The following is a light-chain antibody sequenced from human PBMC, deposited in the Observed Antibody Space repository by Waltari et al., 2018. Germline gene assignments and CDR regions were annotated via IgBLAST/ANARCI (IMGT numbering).Light chain of an antibody. J-gene: IGLJ3*02. CDR3: QVWDSSTVV. CDR2: RDS. CDR1: NVGSKN. Sequence: SYELTQPLSVSVALGQTARITCGGNNVGSKNVHWYQQRPGQAPALVIYRDSKRPSGIPERFSGSNSGNTATLTISRAQAGDEADYYCQVWDSSTVVFGGGTKVTV. V-gene: IGLV3-9*01.